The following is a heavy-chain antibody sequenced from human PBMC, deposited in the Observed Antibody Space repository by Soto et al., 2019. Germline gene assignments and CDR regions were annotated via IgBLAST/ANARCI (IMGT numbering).Heavy chain of an antibody. CDR2: IRSSGDGT. D-gene: IGHD6-19*01. V-gene: IGHV3-23*01. CDR1: GFTFSNYV. CDR3: AKGSSSGWYVFDC. Sequence: EVQLLESGGGLVQPGESLRLSCAASGFTFSNYVMSWVRQAPGKGLEWVSGIRSSGDGTYYGGSVKGRFTVARDNSKKTLYLQMNSLRAEDTAIYYRAKGSSSGWYVFDCWGQGTLVTVSS. J-gene: IGHJ4*02.